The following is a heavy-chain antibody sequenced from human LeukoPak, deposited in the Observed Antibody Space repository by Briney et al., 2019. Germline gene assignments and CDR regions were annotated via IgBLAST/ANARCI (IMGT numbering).Heavy chain of an antibody. V-gene: IGHV1-69*04. CDR1: GGTFSSYA. CDR2: IIPILGIA. D-gene: IGHD6-13*01. Sequence: SVKVSCKASGGTFSSYAISWVRQAPGQGLEWMGRIIPILGIANYAQKFQGRVTITADKSTSTAYMELSSLRSEDTAVYYCARDIVAAAGLDYWGQGTLVTVSS. J-gene: IGHJ4*02. CDR3: ARDIVAAAGLDY.